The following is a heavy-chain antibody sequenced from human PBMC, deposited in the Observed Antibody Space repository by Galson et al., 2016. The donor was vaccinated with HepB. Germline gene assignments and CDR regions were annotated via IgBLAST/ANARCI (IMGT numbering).Heavy chain of an antibody. CDR2: ISWNTDNI. J-gene: IGHJ4*02. D-gene: IGHD2-15*01. CDR1: GFSIADYG. CDR3: AKDRDEDAGGFDK. Sequence: SLRLSCAASGFSIADYGMHWVRQAPGKGLEWVSGISWNTDNIDYVENVKGRFTISRDNAKNSLYLQMNSLRTEDTALYYCAKDRDEDAGGFDKWGQGTLVTVPS. V-gene: IGHV3-9*01.